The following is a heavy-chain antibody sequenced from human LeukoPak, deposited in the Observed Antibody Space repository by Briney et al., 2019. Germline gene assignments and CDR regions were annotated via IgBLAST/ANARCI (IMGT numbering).Heavy chain of an antibody. V-gene: IGHV4-30-2*01. D-gene: IGHD1-1*01. CDR3: ARDPQLPTGGLTSGPRGRDDAFDI. J-gene: IGHJ3*02. Sequence: PSETLSLTCTVSGGSISSGGYYWSWIRQPPGKGLEWIGYIYHSGSTYYNPSLKSRVTISVDRSKNQFSLKLSSVTAADTAVYYCARDPQLPTGGLTSGPRGRDDAFDIWGQGTMVTVSS. CDR2: IYHSGST. CDR1: GGSISSGGYY.